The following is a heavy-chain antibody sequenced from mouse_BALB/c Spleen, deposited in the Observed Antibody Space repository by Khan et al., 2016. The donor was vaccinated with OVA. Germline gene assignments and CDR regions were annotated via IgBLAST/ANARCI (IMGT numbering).Heavy chain of an antibody. Sequence: VQLQQSGAELVRPGALVKLSCKASGFNIKDYYMHWVKQRPEQGLEWIGWIDPENGETVYDPKFQGKANITADTSSNTAYPQLSSLTSEDTAVYYCARSGYFAWFAYWGQGTLVTVSA. V-gene: IGHV14-1*02. CDR3: ARSGYFAWFAY. CDR1: GFNIKDYY. CDR2: IDPENGET. J-gene: IGHJ3*01.